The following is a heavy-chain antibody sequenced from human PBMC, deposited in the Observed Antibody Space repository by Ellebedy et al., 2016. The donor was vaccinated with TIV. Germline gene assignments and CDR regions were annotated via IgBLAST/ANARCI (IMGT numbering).Heavy chain of an antibody. CDR1: GYKFTSYW. V-gene: IGHV5-51*01. Sequence: GESLKISCQAFGYKFTSYWIGRVRQMLGKGLEWVGFIVPPYSDTRYSQSLQGQVTIPADTSLNTAYLQWSSLKTSDNAMYYCAYSGANWFDPWGQGTLVTVSS. CDR3: AYSGANWFDP. D-gene: IGHD1-26*01. J-gene: IGHJ5*02. CDR2: IVPPYSDT.